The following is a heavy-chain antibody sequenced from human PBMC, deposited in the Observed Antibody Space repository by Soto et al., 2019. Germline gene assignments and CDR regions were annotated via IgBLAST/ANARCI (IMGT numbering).Heavy chain of an antibody. D-gene: IGHD2-21*01. V-gene: IGHV3-30*04. CDR1: GFTFSSCP. Sequence: QVQLVESGGGVVQPERSPRLSCAVSGFTFSSCPMSWVRQAPGKGLEWLAVISADGRSRYYTDSVKGRFTISRDNSKNTLFLQMSSLRAEDTAVYYCASRRGDGYFEYWGQGTLVTVSS. CDR2: ISADGRSR. CDR3: ASRRGDGYFEY. J-gene: IGHJ4*02.